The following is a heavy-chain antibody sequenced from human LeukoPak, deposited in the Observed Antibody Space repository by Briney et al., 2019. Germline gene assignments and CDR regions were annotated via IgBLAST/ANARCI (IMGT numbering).Heavy chain of an antibody. J-gene: IGHJ4*02. V-gene: IGHV4-30-4*01. CDR2: IYYSGST. D-gene: IGHD2-15*01. CDR1: CGSISSGDYY. CDR3: ARAKVLDIVVVVAATNFDY. Sequence: SQTLSLTCTVSCGSISSGDYYWSWIRQPPGKGLEWIGYIYYSGSTYYNPSLKSRVTISVDTSKNQFSLKLSSVTAADTAVYYCARAKVLDIVVVVAATNFDYWGQGTLVTVSS.